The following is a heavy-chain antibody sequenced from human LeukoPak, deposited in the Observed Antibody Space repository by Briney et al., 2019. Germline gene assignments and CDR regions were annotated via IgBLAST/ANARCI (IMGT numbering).Heavy chain of an antibody. D-gene: IGHD2-21*02. CDR2: INHSGST. Sequence: SETLSLTCAVYGGSFSGYYWSWIRQPPGKGLEWIGEINHSGSTNYDPSLKSRVTISVDTSKNQFSLKLSSVTAADTAVYYCAAVAYCGGDCYSMDYWGQGTLVAVSS. CDR1: GGSFSGYY. J-gene: IGHJ4*02. CDR3: AAVAYCGGDCYSMDY. V-gene: IGHV4-34*01.